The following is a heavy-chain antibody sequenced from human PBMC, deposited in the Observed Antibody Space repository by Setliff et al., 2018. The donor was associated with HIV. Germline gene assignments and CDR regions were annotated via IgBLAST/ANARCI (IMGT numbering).Heavy chain of an antibody. J-gene: IGHJ3*02. V-gene: IGHV4-39*01. CDR3: VRCSNRNYVTNAFDI. CDR2: IYHTANT. CDR1: GGSISTYSYY. Sequence: SETLSLTCSVFGGSISTYSYYWGWVRQPPGMGLEWIGSIYHTANTHYSPSLETRVAIFVDTSKNQFSLRLSSVTAADSAVYYCVRCSNRNYVTNAFDIWGQGTTVTVSS. D-gene: IGHD1-7*01.